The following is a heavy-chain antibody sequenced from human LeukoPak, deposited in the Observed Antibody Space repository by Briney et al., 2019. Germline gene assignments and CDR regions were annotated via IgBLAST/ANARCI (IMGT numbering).Heavy chain of an antibody. J-gene: IGHJ4*02. CDR1: WYTLNGEF. Sequence: SLKVARKASWYTLNGEFMHWLRQGPGPELDWIGWDNTNSGHTDYAQKFQGRIIMTRDTSISTVYMELSRLTSDDTAIYYCARAWITATTSFDYWGQGTLVTVSS. V-gene: IGHV1-2*02. CDR2: DNTNSGHT. D-gene: IGHD1-7*01. CDR3: ARAWITATTSFDY.